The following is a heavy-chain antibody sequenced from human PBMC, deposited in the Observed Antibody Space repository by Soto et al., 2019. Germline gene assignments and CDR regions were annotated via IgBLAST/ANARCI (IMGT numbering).Heavy chain of an antibody. V-gene: IGHV3-74*01. CDR2: INGDGSTT. CDR1: GFTFSTYW. Sequence: EVQLEESGGGLLQPGGSLRFSCTASGFTFSTYWMHWVRQAPGKGLVWVSRINGDGSTTAYADSVRGRFTISRDNAKNTLYLQVNSLRDEDTAVYYCARGLRNYYGVDVWGQGTTVTVSS. CDR3: ARGLRNYYGVDV. J-gene: IGHJ6*02.